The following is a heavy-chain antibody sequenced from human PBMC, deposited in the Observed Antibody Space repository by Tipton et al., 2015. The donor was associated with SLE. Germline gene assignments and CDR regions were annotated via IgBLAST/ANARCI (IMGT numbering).Heavy chain of an antibody. D-gene: IGHD3-22*01. Sequence: TLSLTCAIYGGSFSGYYWTWIRQPPGKGLEWIGEITQSETTTYNPSLKSRGTISVDTSTNQFSLTLSSVTAADTAVYYCARVRTRDTSDVPVYFFDYWGQGTLVTVSP. CDR1: GGSFSGYY. CDR2: ITQSETT. J-gene: IGHJ4*02. CDR3: ARVRTRDTSDVPVYFFDY. V-gene: IGHV4-34*01.